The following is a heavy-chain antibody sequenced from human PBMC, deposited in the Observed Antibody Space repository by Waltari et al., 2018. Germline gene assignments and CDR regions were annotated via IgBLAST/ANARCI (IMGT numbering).Heavy chain of an antibody. J-gene: IGHJ4*02. D-gene: IGHD3-22*01. Sequence: QVQLVQSGAEVKKPGSSVKVSCKASGGTFSSYAISWVRQAPGQWLEWMGGIIPIFGTANYAQKFQGRVTITADESTSKAYMELSSLRSEDTAVYYCARFITGYYDSSGYFAFWGQGTLVTVSS. V-gene: IGHV1-69*12. CDR1: GGTFSSYA. CDR2: IIPIFGTA. CDR3: ARFITGYYDSSGYFAF.